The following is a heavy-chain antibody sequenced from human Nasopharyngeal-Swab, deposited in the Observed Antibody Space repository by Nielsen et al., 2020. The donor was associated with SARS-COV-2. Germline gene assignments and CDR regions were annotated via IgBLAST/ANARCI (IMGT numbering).Heavy chain of an antibody. CDR2: ISSSSSYI. Sequence: GESLKISCAASGFTFSSYSMNWVRQAPGKGLEWVSSISSSSSYIYYADSVKGRFTISRDNAKNSLYLQMNSLRAEDTAVYYYASMRTMDVWGKGTTVTVSS. CDR3: ASMRTMDV. D-gene: IGHD3-16*01. V-gene: IGHV3-21*01. CDR1: GFTFSSYS. J-gene: IGHJ6*04.